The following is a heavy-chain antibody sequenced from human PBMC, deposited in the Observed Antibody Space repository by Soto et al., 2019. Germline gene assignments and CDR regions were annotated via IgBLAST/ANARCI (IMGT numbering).Heavy chain of an antibody. CDR1: GFTFSGYA. D-gene: IGHD1-1*01. CDR3: AKRYKWPSGAFDN. CDR2: ISGSGGST. Sequence: EVQLLESGGGLVQPGGSLRLSCAASGFTFSGYAMSWVRQAPGKGLEWVSAISGSGGSTYYADSVKGRFTISRDNSKNTLYLQMNSLRAEDTAVYYCAKRYKWPSGAFDNWGQGTMVTVSS. V-gene: IGHV3-23*01. J-gene: IGHJ3*02.